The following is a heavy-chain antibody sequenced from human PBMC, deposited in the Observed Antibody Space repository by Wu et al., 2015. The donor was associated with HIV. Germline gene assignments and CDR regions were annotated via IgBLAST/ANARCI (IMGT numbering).Heavy chain of an antibody. CDR1: GGTFSSYT. J-gene: IGHJ6*02. Sequence: QVQLAQSGAEVKKPGSSVRVSCKASGGTFSSYTFNWVRQAPGQGLEWMGGIIPISGTADYAQKFKGRITITADESTRTTYMELSDLRSEDTAVYYCARDRGIAVAGHYYYGMDVWGQGP. D-gene: IGHD6-19*01. V-gene: IGHV1-69*12. CDR2: IIPISGTA. CDR3: ARDRGIAVAGHYYYGMDV.